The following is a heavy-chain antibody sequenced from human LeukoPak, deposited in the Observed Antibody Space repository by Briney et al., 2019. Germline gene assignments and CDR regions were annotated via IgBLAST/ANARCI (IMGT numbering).Heavy chain of an antibody. Sequence: PGGSLRLSCAASGFTFDDYAMHWVRQAPGKGLEWVSGISWNSGSIGYADSVKGRFTISRDNAKNSLYLQMNSLRAEDTALYYCAKGSEVPYYKIQLYITGFDYWGQGTLVTVSS. CDR3: AKGSEVPYYKIQLYITGFDY. CDR1: GFTFDDYA. J-gene: IGHJ4*02. CDR2: ISWNSGSI. D-gene: IGHD5-18*01. V-gene: IGHV3-9*01.